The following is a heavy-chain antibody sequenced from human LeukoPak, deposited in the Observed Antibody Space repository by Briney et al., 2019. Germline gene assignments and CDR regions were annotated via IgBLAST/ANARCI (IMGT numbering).Heavy chain of an antibody. CDR1: GYSFTDYY. D-gene: IGHD2-21*01. J-gene: IGHJ5*02. CDR3: ARADRLHGGPYLIGP. Sequence: GSVSVSCKPSGYSFTDYYMHWVRQAPGQGLEWMGWINPNSGGTSSAQKFQGRVTMTRDTSITTVYMEVSWLTSDDTAIYYCARADRLHGGPYLIGPWGQGTLVTVSS. V-gene: IGHV1-2*02. CDR2: INPNSGGT.